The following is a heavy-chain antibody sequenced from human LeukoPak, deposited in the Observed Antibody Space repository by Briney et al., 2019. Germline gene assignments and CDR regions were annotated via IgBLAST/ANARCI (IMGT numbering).Heavy chain of an antibody. V-gene: IGHV1-2*06. D-gene: IGHD1-14*01. CDR2: VNPNSGGT. CDR1: GYTFTGYY. J-gene: IGHJ4*02. CDR3: ARVDRSWGPEDY. Sequence: ASVKVSCKASGYTFTGYYMHWVRQAPGQGLEWMGRVNPNSGGTNYAQKFQGRVTVTRDTSISTAYMELSRLRSDDTAVYYCARVDRSWGPEDYWGQGTLVTVSS.